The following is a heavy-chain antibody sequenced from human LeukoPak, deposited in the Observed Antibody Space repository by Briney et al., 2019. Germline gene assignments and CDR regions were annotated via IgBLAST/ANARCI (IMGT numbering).Heavy chain of an antibody. J-gene: IGHJ6*03. D-gene: IGHD5-18*01. Sequence: ASVKVSCKASGYTFTSYYMHWVRQAPGQGLEWMGIINPSGGSTSYAQKFQGRVTMTRDTSINTAYMELSSLTSDDTAVYYCAKADSHRGYSYATLAYYYMDVWGEGTTVTVSS. V-gene: IGHV1-46*01. CDR2: INPSGGST. CDR3: AKADSHRGYSYATLAYYYMDV. CDR1: GYTFTSYY.